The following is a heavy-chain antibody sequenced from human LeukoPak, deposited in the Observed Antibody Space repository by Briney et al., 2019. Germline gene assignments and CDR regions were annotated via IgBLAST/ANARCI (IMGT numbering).Heavy chain of an antibody. V-gene: IGHV4-38-2*01. CDR1: GYSISSGYY. J-gene: IGHJ4*02. CDR3: ARARVPAADFDY. CDR2: IYHSGST. Sequence: SETLSLTCAVSGYSISSGYYWGWIRPPPGKGLEWIGIIYHSGSTYYNPSLKSRVTISVDTSKNQFSLKLSSVTAADTAVYYCARARVPAADFDYWGQGTLVTVSS. D-gene: IGHD2-2*01.